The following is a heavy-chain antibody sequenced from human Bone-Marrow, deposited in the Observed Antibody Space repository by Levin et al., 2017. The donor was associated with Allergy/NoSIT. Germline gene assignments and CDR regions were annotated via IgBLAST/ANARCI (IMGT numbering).Heavy chain of an antibody. J-gene: IGHJ4*02. D-gene: IGHD3-3*01. Sequence: PGGSLRLSCAASGFKFNKYVIHWVRQAPGKGLEWIALISSDGTKTSHADSVKGRFTISRDNSKNTLYLQMNNLRAEDTAVYYCVKHLSGITIFGVAAHWGQGTLVTVSS. CDR2: ISSDGTKT. V-gene: IGHV3-30*04. CDR1: GFKFNKYV. CDR3: VKHLSGITIFGVAAH.